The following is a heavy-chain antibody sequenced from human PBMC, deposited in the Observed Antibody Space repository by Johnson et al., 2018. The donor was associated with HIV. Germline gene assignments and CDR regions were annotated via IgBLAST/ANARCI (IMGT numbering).Heavy chain of an antibody. CDR3: AKDKLGSSSFAFDI. CDR2: ISWNSGSI. V-gene: IGHV3-9*01. J-gene: IGHJ3*02. CDR1: GFTFSSYT. D-gene: IGHD6-13*01. Sequence: VESGGGVVQPGRSLRLSCAASGFTFSSYTIHWVRQAPGKGLEWVSGISWNSGSIGYADSVKGRFTISRDHAKNSLYLQLNSLRAEDTALYYCAKDKLGSSSFAFDIWGQGTMVTVSS.